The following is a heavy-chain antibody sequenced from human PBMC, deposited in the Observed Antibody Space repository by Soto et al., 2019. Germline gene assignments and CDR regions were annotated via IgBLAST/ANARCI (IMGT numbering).Heavy chain of an antibody. CDR1: GFTFSDYD. CDR2: ITTGGSNT. Sequence: QEQLVESGGGLVKPGGSLRLSCSASGFTFSDYDMSWIRHAPGKGLEWVSYITTGGSNTYYADSVKGRFTISRDNAKNSLNLQMNSLRVEDTALYFCVRDFPSGDLWGQGTQVSVSS. V-gene: IGHV3-11*01. D-gene: IGHD3-10*01. CDR3: VRDFPSGDL. J-gene: IGHJ5*02.